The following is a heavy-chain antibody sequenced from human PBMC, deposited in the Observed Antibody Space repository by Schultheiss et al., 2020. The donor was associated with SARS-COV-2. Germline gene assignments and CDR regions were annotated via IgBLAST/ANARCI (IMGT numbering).Heavy chain of an antibody. Sequence: GESLKISCAASGFTFSSYGMHWVRQAPGKGLEWVSGISTGSGGSTYYADSVKGRFTISRDTPNDTVFLQMSSLTAEDTAVYYCQGTSWQGDYWGQGTLVTVSS. V-gene: IGHV3-23*01. J-gene: IGHJ4*02. CDR1: GFTFSSYG. CDR2: ISTGSGGST. D-gene: IGHD2-15*01. CDR3: QGTSWQGDY.